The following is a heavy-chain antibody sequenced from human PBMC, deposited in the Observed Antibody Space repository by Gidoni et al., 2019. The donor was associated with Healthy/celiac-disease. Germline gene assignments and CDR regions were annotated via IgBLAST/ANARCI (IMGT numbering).Heavy chain of an antibody. Sequence: QVQLVQSGAEVKKPGASVKVSCKASGYTFTGYYMHWVRQAPGQGLEWMGWINPNSGGTNYAQKFQGRVTMTRDTSISTAYMELSRLRSDDTAVYYCARDGPHCSGGSCYSQSFYGMDVWGQGTTVTVSS. J-gene: IGHJ6*02. CDR3: ARDGPHCSGGSCYSQSFYGMDV. CDR2: INPNSGGT. D-gene: IGHD2-15*01. V-gene: IGHV1-2*02. CDR1: GYTFTGYY.